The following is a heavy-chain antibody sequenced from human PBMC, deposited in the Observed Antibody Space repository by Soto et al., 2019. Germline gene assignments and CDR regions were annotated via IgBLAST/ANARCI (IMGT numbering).Heavy chain of an antibody. Sequence: PSETKDSTRAACCASISGDNCCGLRGPPAKGLEWIGEINHSGSTNYNPSLESRVTISVDTSKNQFSLKLSSVTAADTAVYYCARGTVATNYYDYGMDVWGQGTTVTVS. CDR3: ARGTVATNYYDYGMDV. V-gene: IGHV4-34*01. D-gene: IGHD4-17*01. J-gene: IGHJ6*02. CDR2: INHSGST. CDR1: CASISGDN.